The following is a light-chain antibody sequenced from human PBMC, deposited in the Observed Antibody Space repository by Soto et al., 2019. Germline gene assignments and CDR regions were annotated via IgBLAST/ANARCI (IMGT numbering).Light chain of an antibody. Sequence: DIQMTQSKSSLSTSVGDRVTITCRASQSITNYLNWYQQKPGRVPKLLIYAASRLQSGVPSRFSGSGSGTDFTLTISSLQPEDFATYYCQQSYITPWTFGQGTKVEIK. CDR3: QQSYITPWT. CDR2: AAS. CDR1: QSITNY. J-gene: IGKJ1*01. V-gene: IGKV1-39*01.